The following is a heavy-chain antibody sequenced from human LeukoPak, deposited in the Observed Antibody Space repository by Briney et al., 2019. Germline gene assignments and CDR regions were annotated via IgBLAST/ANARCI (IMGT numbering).Heavy chain of an antibody. J-gene: IGHJ6*02. Sequence: GGSLRLSCAASGFTFSSYSMNWVRQAPGKGLEWVSSISSSSSYIYYADSVKGRFTISRDNAKNSLYLQMNSLRAEDTAVYYCARVMEDASSQPLDVWGQGTTVTVSS. D-gene: IGHD1-14*01. CDR2: ISSSSSYI. CDR3: ARVMEDASSQPLDV. CDR1: GFTFSSYS. V-gene: IGHV3-21*01.